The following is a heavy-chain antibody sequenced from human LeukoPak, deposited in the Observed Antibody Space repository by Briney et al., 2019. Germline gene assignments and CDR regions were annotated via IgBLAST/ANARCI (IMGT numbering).Heavy chain of an antibody. CDR3: ARDGGAETFDY. D-gene: IGHD3-16*01. Sequence: ASVKVSCTASGYTFTSYYMHWVRHAPGQGLEWMGIINPSGGSTSYAQKFQGRVTMTRDMSTSTVYMELSSLRSEDTAVYYCARDGGAETFDYWGQGTLVTVSS. V-gene: IGHV1-46*01. CDR2: INPSGGST. J-gene: IGHJ4*02. CDR1: GYTFTSYY.